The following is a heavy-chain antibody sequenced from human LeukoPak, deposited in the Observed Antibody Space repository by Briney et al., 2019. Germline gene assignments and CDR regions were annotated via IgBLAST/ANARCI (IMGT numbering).Heavy chain of an antibody. CDR1: GITLSNYG. D-gene: IGHD3-10*01. CDR3: AKRGVVIRVFLVGFHKEAYYFDS. CDR2: LSGSGGGT. J-gene: IGHJ4*02. Sequence: GGSLRLSCAVSGITLSNYGMSWLRQAPGEGVVWVTGLSGSGGGTNYAHSVKGRFTISRDNPKNTLSLQMNSLRAEDTAVYFCAKRGVVIRVFLVGFHKEAYYFDSWGQGALVTVSS. V-gene: IGHV3-23*01.